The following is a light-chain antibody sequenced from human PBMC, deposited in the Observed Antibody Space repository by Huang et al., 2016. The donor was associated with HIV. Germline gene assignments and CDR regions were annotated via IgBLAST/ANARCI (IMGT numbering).Light chain of an antibody. CDR1: QNINTY. CDR2: SAS. CDR3: QQGYSALIT. V-gene: IGKV1-39*01. Sequence: DILLTQSPSSLSASVGDRVTITCRASQNINTYLKWYQQKPGKDPNLLLHSASTLQTGVPARFSGSGSGTEFTLTVNSLQPEDSATYYCQQGYSALITFGQGTRL. J-gene: IGKJ5*01.